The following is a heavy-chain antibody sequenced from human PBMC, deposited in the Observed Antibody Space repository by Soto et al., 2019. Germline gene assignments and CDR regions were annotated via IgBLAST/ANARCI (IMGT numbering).Heavy chain of an antibody. Sequence: ASVKVSCKASGYRFTTHYIHWVRQAPGQGPEWMGRLNIDTGGTTYAQKFQGRVTMTRDTSINTAYMDMNSVKSDDTAMYYCASYYDSSEGYAFDIWGQGTMVTVSS. D-gene: IGHD3-22*01. V-gene: IGHV1-2*06. CDR2: LNIDTGGT. CDR1: GYRFTTHY. J-gene: IGHJ3*02. CDR3: ASYYDSSEGYAFDI.